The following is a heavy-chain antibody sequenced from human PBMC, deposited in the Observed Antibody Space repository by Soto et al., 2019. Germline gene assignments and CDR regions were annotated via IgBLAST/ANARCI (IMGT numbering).Heavy chain of an antibody. CDR3: AKTPYSSSWYYFDY. CDR1: GFTFSSYA. CDR2: ISASGGST. J-gene: IGHJ4*02. V-gene: IGHV3-23*01. Sequence: HPXESLRLSCAASGFTFSSYAMSWVRQAPGKGLEWVSGISASGGSTDYADSVKGRFTISRDNSKNTLYVQMNSLRAEDTAVYYCAKTPYSSSWYYFDYWGQGTPVTVSS. D-gene: IGHD6-13*01.